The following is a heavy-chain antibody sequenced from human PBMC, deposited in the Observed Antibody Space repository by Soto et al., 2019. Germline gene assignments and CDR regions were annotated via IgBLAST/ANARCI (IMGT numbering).Heavy chain of an antibody. J-gene: IGHJ6*03. CDR3: ASRGRTVPNSSYYMDV. D-gene: IGHD2-2*01. CDR2: ISNSGSNR. Sequence: EVQLLEYGGGLVQPGGSLRLSCAASGFTFSNYVMSWVRQAPGKGLEWVSSISNSGSNRYYAESVKGRVTISRENSNNTLYLQMNSLRAEDTALYYCASRGRTVPNSSYYMDVWGKGTTVTVAS. CDR1: GFTFSNYV. V-gene: IGHV3-23*01.